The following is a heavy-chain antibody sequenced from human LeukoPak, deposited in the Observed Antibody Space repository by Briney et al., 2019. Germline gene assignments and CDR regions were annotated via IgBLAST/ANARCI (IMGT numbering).Heavy chain of an antibody. Sequence: GGSLRLSCAASGFTFSSYSMNWVRQAPGMGLEWVSALSNSGGRTFYADSVKGRFTISRDNAKNTLYLQMNSLRAEDTAVYYCARYPPLYDPYSSGWFGRIDYWGQGTLVTVSS. V-gene: IGHV3-21*01. J-gene: IGHJ4*02. CDR1: GFTFSSYS. CDR3: ARYPPLYDPYSSGWFGRIDY. D-gene: IGHD6-19*01. CDR2: LSNSGGRT.